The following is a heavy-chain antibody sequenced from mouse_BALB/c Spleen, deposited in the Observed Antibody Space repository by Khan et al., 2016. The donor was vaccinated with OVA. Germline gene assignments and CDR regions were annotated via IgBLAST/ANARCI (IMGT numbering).Heavy chain of an antibody. CDR1: GYTFISYW. Sequence: QVQLKESGAELAKPGASVKMSCKASGYTFISYWMHWVKQRPGQGLEWIGYINPSTGYSESNQKFKDKATLTADKSSSTAYMQRSSLTSDDSAVYYCASGGSTAAWFAYWGQGTLVTVSA. J-gene: IGHJ3*01. D-gene: IGHD1-1*01. V-gene: IGHV1-7*01. CDR2: INPSTGYS. CDR3: ASGGSTAAWFAY.